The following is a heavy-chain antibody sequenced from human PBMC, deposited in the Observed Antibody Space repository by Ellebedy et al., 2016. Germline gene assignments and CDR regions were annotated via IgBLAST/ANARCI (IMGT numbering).Heavy chain of an antibody. CDR2: ITGNGVYT. CDR1: GFTVNGNY. J-gene: IGHJ4*02. V-gene: IGHV3-11*06. CDR3: ARIARGAGDVN. Sequence: GGSLRLXXAASGFTVNGNYVSWVRQAPGKGLEWVSAITGNGVYTNYAGSVKGRFTISRDNAKNSLYLQMNSLRVEDTALYYCARIARGAGDVNWGQGTLVTVSS. D-gene: IGHD6-13*01.